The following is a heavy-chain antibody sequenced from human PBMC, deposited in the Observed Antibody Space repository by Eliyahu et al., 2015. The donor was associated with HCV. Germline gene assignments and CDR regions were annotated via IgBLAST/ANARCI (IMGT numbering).Heavy chain of an antibody. Sequence: QVHLQESGPGLVEPSETLSLLXTXSDXSISSXFYWAWIRQPPGXGLEWXGSIYHTGRTYYXPSLKSRVTMSTDTSKNEFSLKLSSVTASDTAVYFCSREYHGSSQRDWGRGTLVTVSS. CDR3: SREYHGSSQRD. V-gene: IGHV4-38-2*02. CDR1: DXSISSXFY. D-gene: IGHD1-26*01. CDR2: IYHTGRT. J-gene: IGHJ4*02.